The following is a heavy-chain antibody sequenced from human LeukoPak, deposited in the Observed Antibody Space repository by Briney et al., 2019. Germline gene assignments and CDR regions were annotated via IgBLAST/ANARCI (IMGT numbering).Heavy chain of an antibody. CDR2: IYSDDST. V-gene: IGHV3-66*02. CDR1: GLTVSSNY. Sequence: GSLRLSCAASGLTVSSNYMSWVRQAPGKGLKWVSVIYSDDSTYYADSVRGRFTISRDNSKNTLYLQMNSLRAEDTAVYYCARDGRVGATRLNIWGQGTMVTVSS. D-gene: IGHD1-26*01. CDR3: ARDGRVGATRLNI. J-gene: IGHJ3*02.